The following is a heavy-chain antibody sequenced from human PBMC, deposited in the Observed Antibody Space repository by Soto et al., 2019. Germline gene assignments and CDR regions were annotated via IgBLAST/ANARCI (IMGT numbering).Heavy chain of an antibody. D-gene: IGHD3-10*01. V-gene: IGHV6-1*01. CDR2: TYYNSTWYT. Sequence: SQTLSLTCAISGDSVSSNTAAWNWIRQSPSRGLEWLGRTYYNSTWYTDYAVSVKSRMTINADTSKKHFSLNLNSVTPEDTALYYCARNYYGSGSYYSSFDYWGQGTLVTVSS. CDR1: GDSVSSNTAA. J-gene: IGHJ4*02. CDR3: ARNYYGSGSYYSSFDY.